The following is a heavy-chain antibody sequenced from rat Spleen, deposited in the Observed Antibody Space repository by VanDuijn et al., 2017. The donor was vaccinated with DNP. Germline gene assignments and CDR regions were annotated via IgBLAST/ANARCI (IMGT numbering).Heavy chain of an antibody. CDR1: GFSLTSYG. V-gene: IGHV2S12*01. Sequence: QVQLKESGPGLVQPSQTLSLTCTVSGFSLTSYGVSWVRQPPGKGLEWIAAMSTSGDTSYNSVLKSRLSISRDTSKEQVFLKMNSLQTEDTAIYFCTRDLRGATGHPYGLDPWGQGISVTVSS. D-gene: IGHD1-7*01. CDR3: TRDLRGATGHPYGLDP. J-gene: IGHJ4*01. CDR2: MSTSGDT.